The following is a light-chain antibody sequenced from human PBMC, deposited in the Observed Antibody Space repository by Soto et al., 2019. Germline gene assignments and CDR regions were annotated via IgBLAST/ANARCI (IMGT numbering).Light chain of an antibody. CDR2: GAS. V-gene: IGKV3-15*01. CDR3: PQYEKWPPWT. Sequence: EIVMTQSPATLSMSPGETATLSCRASQSVSDNLAWYQQKPGQAPRLLVYGASTRATGIPARFSGSGSGTEFTLTISSLQSEDFAVYYCPQYEKWPPWTFGQGTKVDVK. J-gene: IGKJ1*01. CDR1: QSVSDN.